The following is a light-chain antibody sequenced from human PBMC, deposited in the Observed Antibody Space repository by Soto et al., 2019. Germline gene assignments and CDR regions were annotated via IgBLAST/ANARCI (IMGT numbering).Light chain of an antibody. CDR1: SNDVGGYNY. Sequence: QSVLTQPASVSGSPGQSITISCTGTSNDVGGYNYVSWYQQHPGKAPKLLIYEVNNRPSGVSSRFSGSKSGNTASLTISGLQTDDEADYYCSSHTTSTTLVFGGGTKVTVL. V-gene: IGLV2-14*03. CDR3: SSHTTSTTLV. J-gene: IGLJ3*02. CDR2: EVN.